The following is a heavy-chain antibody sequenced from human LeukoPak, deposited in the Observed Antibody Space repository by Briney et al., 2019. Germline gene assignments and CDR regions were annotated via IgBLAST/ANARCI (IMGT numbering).Heavy chain of an antibody. CDR1: GFTFSSYA. V-gene: IGHV3-23*01. J-gene: IGHJ4*02. CDR2: ITGGGTTT. D-gene: IGHD1-26*01. CDR3: AKDSSWRGSADYNFDY. Sequence: PGGSLRLSFAASGFTFSSYAMSWVRQAPGKGLEWVSGITGGGTTTHHADSVKGRFTISRDNSKNTLFPQMNSLRVEDTAVYYCAKDSSWRGSADYNFDYWGQGTLVTVSS.